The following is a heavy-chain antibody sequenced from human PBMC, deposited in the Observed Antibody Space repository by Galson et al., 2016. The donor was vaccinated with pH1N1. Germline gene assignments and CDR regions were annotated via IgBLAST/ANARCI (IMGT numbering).Heavy chain of an antibody. CDR2: MDWDDNK. J-gene: IGHJ4*02. CDR1: GFSLSTIGMR. CDR3: ASCGHHNFDY. D-gene: IGHD6-19*01. Sequence: PALVKPTQTLTLTCTLSGFSLSTIGMRVSWIRQPPGKALEWLARMDWDDNKAYKTSLKNRLAISKVSSKNQVVLTMTNVDPVDTATYYCASCGHHNFDYWGQGAPVTVSS. V-gene: IGHV2-70*04.